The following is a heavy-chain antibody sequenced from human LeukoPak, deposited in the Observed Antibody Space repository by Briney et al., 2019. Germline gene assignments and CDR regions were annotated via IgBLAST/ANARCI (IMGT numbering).Heavy chain of an antibody. Sequence: GGCLRLSCAASGFTFSSYAMHWVRLSPGKGLEYVSGISSNGGTTSYADSVQGRFTISRDNSKNTLYLQMGSLRGEDMAVYYCAKVGSGWPGYYFDYWGQGTLVTVSS. D-gene: IGHD6-19*01. V-gene: IGHV3-64*02. J-gene: IGHJ4*02. CDR1: GFTFSSYA. CDR3: AKVGSGWPGYYFDY. CDR2: ISSNGGTT.